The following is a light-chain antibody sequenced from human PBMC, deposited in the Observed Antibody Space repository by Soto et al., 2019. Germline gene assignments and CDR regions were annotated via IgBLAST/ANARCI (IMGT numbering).Light chain of an antibody. CDR3: SSYTTSTTVV. V-gene: IGLV2-14*03. Sequence: QSVLTQPASVFGSPGQSITVSCTGTSSDVGGYNFVSWYQQHPGKAPKLMIYEVSSRPSGVSNRFSGSKSGNTASLTISGLQPEDEADYYCSSYTTSTTVVFXTETKVT. CDR2: EVS. CDR1: SSDVGGYNF. J-gene: IGLJ1*01.